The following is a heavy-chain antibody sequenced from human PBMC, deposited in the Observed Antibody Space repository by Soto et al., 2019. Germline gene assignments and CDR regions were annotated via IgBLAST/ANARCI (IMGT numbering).Heavy chain of an antibody. D-gene: IGHD3-9*01. J-gene: IGHJ4*02. CDR3: AKALLRYFDRPLGDY. V-gene: IGHV3-30*18. CDR1: GFTFSSYG. CDR2: ISYDGSNE. Sequence: QVQLVESGGGVVQPGRSLRLSCAVSGFTFSSYGMHWVRQAPGKGLEWVAVISYDGSNEYYADSVRGRFTISRDNSKNTLYLQMNSLRTEDTAVYYCAKALLRYFDRPLGDYWGQGTLVTVSS.